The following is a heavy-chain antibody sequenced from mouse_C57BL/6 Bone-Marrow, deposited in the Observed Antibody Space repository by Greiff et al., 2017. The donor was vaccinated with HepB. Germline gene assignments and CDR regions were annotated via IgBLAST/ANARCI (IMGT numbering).Heavy chain of an antibody. CDR1: GYTFTSYG. Sequence: LVESGAELARPGASVKLSCKASGYTFTSYGISWVKQRTGQGLEWIGEIYPRSGNTYYNEKFKGKATLTADKSSSTAYMELRSLTSEDSAVYFCAREGIYDGYFYWYFDVWGTGTTVTVSS. CDR3: AREGIYDGYFYWYFDV. CDR2: IYPRSGNT. D-gene: IGHD2-3*01. J-gene: IGHJ1*03. V-gene: IGHV1-81*01.